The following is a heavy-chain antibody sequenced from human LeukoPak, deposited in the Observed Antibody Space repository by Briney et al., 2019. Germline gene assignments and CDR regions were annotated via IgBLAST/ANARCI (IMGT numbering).Heavy chain of an antibody. V-gene: IGHV1-8*03. D-gene: IGHD1-20*01. CDR1: GYTFTSYD. CDR2: MNPNSGNT. Sequence: ASVKVSCKASGYTFTSYDINCVRQATGQGLEWMGWMNPNSGNTGYAQKFQGRVTITRNTSISTAYMELSSLRSEDTAVYYCARITGTTQYMDVWGKGTTVTVSS. J-gene: IGHJ6*03. CDR3: ARITGTTQYMDV.